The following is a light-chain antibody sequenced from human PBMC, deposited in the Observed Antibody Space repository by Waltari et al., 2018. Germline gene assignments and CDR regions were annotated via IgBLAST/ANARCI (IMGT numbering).Light chain of an antibody. CDR3: QQYASYSGS. CDR1: QRVGRW. V-gene: IGKV1-5*01. Sequence: DIQMTQSPSTLSASVGDRVTITCRASQRVGRWLAWYQQKPGQAPKLLIYDIYTLEGGGPARFSGSGSGTEFTLTISNLQPDDFAAYFCQQYASYSGSLGQGTRLEIK. J-gene: IGKJ2*03. CDR2: DIY.